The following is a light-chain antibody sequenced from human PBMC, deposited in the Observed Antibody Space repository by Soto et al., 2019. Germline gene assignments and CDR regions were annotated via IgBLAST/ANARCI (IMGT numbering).Light chain of an antibody. J-gene: IGKJ5*01. Sequence: IQLTQSPSFLSASVWDRVTITCRASQSISSYLNWYQQKPGKAPKLLIYAASSLQSGVPSRFSGSGSGTDFTLTISSLQPEDFATYYCQKSYSTPITFGQGTRLEIK. CDR3: QKSYSTPIT. V-gene: IGKV1-39*01. CDR2: AAS. CDR1: QSISSY.